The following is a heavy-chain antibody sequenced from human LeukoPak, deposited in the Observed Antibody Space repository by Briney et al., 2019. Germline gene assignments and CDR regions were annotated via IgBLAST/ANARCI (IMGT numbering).Heavy chain of an antibody. CDR1: GFKFSSYA. J-gene: IGHJ3*02. V-gene: IGHV3-23*01. D-gene: IGHD3-22*01. Sequence: GGSLRLSCAASGFKFSSYAMSWVRQAPGKGLEWVSTISGTGGSTYYADSVKGRFTISRDNSKNTLFLQINSLRAEDTAVYYCAKAPSDNSRDVFDIWGQGTKVTVSS. CDR2: ISGTGGST. CDR3: AKAPSDNSRDVFDI.